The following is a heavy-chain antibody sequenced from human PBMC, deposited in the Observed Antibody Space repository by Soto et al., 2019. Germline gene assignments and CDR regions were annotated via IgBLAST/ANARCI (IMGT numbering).Heavy chain of an antibody. Sequence: GVLSLSCTASGFTFGDYAMSWVRQAPGKGLEWVGFIRSKAYGGTTEYAASVKGRFTISRDDSKSIAYLQMNSLKTEDTAVYYCTSVTYYYDSSGYPYYFDYWGQGTLVTVSS. V-gene: IGHV3-49*04. D-gene: IGHD3-22*01. CDR3: TSVTYYYDSSGYPYYFDY. CDR1: GFTFGDYA. CDR2: IRSKAYGGTT. J-gene: IGHJ4*02.